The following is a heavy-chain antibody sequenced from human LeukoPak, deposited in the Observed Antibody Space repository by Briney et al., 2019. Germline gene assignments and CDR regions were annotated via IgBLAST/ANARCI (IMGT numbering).Heavy chain of an antibody. CDR2: ISWNSGSI. V-gene: IGHV3-9*03. J-gene: IGHJ4*02. CDR3: AKAALTYYYDSSGYSSYFDY. CDR1: GFTFDDYA. Sequence: PGGSLRLSCAASGFTFDDYAMHWVRQAPGKGLEWVSGISWNSGSIGYADSVKGRFTISRDNAKNSLYLQMNSLRADDMALCYCAKAALTYYYDSSGYSSYFDYWGQGTLVTVSS. D-gene: IGHD3-22*01.